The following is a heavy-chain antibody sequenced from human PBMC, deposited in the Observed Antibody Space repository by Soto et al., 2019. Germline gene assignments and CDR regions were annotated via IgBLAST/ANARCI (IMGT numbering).Heavy chain of an antibody. CDR2: IYYTGST. CDR3: ATVAGGLLWFGDSPRAPFDP. J-gene: IGHJ5*02. CDR1: GASISSPDYY. D-gene: IGHD3-10*01. Sequence: SETLSLTCSASGASISSPDYYWTWIRQPPGKGLQWIGYIYYTGSTSYNRSLKSRLAISLDPSRNQFSLKLSSVTAADSAVYYCATVAGGLLWFGDSPRAPFDPWGQGTLVSVSS. V-gene: IGHV4-30-4*01.